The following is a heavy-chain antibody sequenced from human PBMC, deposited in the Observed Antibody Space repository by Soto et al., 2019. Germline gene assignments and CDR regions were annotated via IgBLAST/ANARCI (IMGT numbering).Heavy chain of an antibody. CDR1: GGSLSGNY. J-gene: IGHJ6*03. CDR2: IHHIGST. V-gene: IGHV4-34*01. CDR3: ARGGISHWAYFYYMDV. D-gene: IGHD2-21*01. Sequence: SETLSLTCAVYGGSLSGNYWGWIRQPPGKGLEWIGEIHHIGSTNYNPSLKSRVTMSVDTSKNQFSLTLNSVTAADTATYYCARGGISHWAYFYYMDVWDRGTTVTVSS.